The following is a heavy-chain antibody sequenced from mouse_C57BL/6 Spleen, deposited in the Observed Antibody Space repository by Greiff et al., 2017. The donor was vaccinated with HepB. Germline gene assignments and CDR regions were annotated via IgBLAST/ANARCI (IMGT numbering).Heavy chain of an antibody. CDR3: ARHYYGSDYWYFDV. CDR2: ISSGGSYT. V-gene: IGHV5-6*01. J-gene: IGHJ1*03. Sequence: EVKLMESGGDLVKPGGSLKLSCAASGFTFSSYGMSWVRQTPDKRLEWVATISSGGSYTYYPDSVKGRFTISRDNAKNTLYLQMSSLKSEDTAMYYCARHYYGSDYWYFDVWGTGTTVTVSS. D-gene: IGHD1-1*01. CDR1: GFTFSSYG.